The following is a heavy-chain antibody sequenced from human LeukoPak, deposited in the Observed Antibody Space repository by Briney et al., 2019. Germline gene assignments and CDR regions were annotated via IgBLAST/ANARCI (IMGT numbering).Heavy chain of an antibody. CDR3: ARVLEAAAFDN. CDR1: GVTFSRFS. Sequence: GGSLRLLRAPWGVTFSRFSMNYVPDAPGKGLLCGSSISSGSRHTYYADSVKGRFTISRDNAKNSLYLQMNSLRAEDTAVYYCARVLEAAAFDNWGQGTLVTVSS. J-gene: IGHJ4*02. D-gene: IGHD6-13*01. V-gene: IGHV3-21*01. CDR2: ISSGSRHT.